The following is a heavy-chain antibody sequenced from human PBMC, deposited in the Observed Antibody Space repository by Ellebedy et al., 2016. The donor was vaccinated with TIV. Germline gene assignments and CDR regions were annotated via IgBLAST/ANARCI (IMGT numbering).Heavy chain of an antibody. V-gene: IGHV3-23*01. CDR3: ATEGSGYDLNH. D-gene: IGHD5-12*01. CDR2: ISRSGGYT. Sequence: GESLKISCAASGFIFSSYAMNWVRQAPGKGPSWVSVISRSGGYTYYADSVQGRFTISRDNSKDTLYLQMSSLRVDDTAIYYCATEGSGYDLNHWGQGTLVTVSS. CDR1: GFIFSSYA. J-gene: IGHJ4*02.